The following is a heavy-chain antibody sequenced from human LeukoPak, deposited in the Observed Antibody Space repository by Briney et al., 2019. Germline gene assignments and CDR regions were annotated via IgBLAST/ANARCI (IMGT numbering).Heavy chain of an antibody. CDR3: ARMGSEYYYYYMDV. J-gene: IGHJ6*03. CDR2: IYTSGST. Sequence: SETLSLTCTVSGGSISSYYWSWLRQPAGKGLVWLGRIYTSGSTNYNPSLKSRVTISVDKSKNQFSLKLSSVTAADTAVYYCARMGSEYYYYYMDVWGKGTTVTVSS. CDR1: GGSISSYY. D-gene: IGHD3-10*01. V-gene: IGHV4-4*07.